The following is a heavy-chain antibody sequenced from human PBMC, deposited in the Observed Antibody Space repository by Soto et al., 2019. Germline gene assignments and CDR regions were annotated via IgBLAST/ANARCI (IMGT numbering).Heavy chain of an antibody. CDR1: GASISGFY. D-gene: IGHD1-1*01. J-gene: IGHJ5*02. CDR3: VRDGTKTLRDWFDP. Sequence: SETLSLTCTVSGASISGFYWSWIRKSAGKGLEWIGRIYATGTTDYNPSLKSRVMMPVDTSKKQFSLKLRSVTAADTAVYYCVRDGTKTLRDWFDPWGKGISVTVSS. CDR2: IYATGTT. V-gene: IGHV4-4*07.